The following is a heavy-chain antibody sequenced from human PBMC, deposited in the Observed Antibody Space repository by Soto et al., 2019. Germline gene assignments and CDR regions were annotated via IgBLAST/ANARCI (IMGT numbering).Heavy chain of an antibody. Sequence: PSETLSLTCAVYGGSFSGYYWTWIRQPPGTGLEWIGEINHSGSTNYNPSLKSRVTISVDTSKNQFSLKLTSVTAADTAVYYCGRHRGYAPVDYWGQGTLVTVSS. CDR3: GRHRGYAPVDY. D-gene: IGHD5-12*01. V-gene: IGHV4-34*01. J-gene: IGHJ4*02. CDR2: INHSGST. CDR1: GGSFSGYY.